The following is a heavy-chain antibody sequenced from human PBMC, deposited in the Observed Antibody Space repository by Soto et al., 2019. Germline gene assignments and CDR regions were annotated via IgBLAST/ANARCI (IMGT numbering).Heavy chain of an antibody. CDR3: ASPGEQQLAAHYYYYYGMDV. J-gene: IGHJ6*02. Sequence: EVQLLESGGGLVQPGGSLRLSCAASGFTFSSYAMSWVRQAPGKGLEWVSAISGGGGSPYYADSGKGRYTISKDNSKNTLYLQMNSLRAEDTAVYYCASPGEQQLAAHYYYYYGMDVWGQGTTVTVSS. V-gene: IGHV3-23*01. CDR1: GFTFSSYA. CDR2: ISGGGGSP. D-gene: IGHD6-13*01.